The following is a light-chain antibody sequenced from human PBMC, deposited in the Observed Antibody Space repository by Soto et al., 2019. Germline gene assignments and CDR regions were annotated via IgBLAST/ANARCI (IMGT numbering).Light chain of an antibody. CDR3: QQYLSNRT. Sequence: DVQMTQSPSTLSASVGDRVTITCRAGQGIRGWLAWYQQKPGKAPNLLIYGASTLENGVPSRFSGSGSGTEFTLTISSLQPDDVGTYDGQQYLSNRTFGQGTKVEVK. V-gene: IGKV1-5*03. J-gene: IGKJ1*01. CDR2: GAS. CDR1: QGIRGW.